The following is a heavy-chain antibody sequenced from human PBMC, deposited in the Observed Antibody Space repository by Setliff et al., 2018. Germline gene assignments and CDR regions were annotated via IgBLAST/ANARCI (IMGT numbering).Heavy chain of an antibody. V-gene: IGHV4-4*08. CDR1: GDSINPYY. CDR3: ARVGFLYYDILTGYPTYFDY. CDR2: IYTSGST. J-gene: IGHJ4*02. D-gene: IGHD3-9*01. Sequence: PSETLSLTCSVSGDSINPYYWSWIRQPPGKGLEWIGYIYTSGSTNYNPSLKSRVTISVDTSKNQFSLKLSSVTAADTAVYYCARVGFLYYDILTGYPTYFDYWGQGTLVTVSS.